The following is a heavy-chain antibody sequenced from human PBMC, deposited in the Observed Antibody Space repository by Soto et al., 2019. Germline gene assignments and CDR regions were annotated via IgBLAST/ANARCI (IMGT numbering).Heavy chain of an antibody. J-gene: IGHJ4*02. CDR3: AKACGVQYYFDY. V-gene: IGHV3-23*01. Sequence: GGSLRLSCAASGFTFSSYAMSWVRQAPGKGLEWASAISGSGGSTYYADSVKGRFTISRDNSKNTLYLQMNSLRAEDTAVYYCAKACGVQYYFDYWGQGTLVTVSS. D-gene: IGHD2-8*01. CDR1: GFTFSSYA. CDR2: ISGSGGST.